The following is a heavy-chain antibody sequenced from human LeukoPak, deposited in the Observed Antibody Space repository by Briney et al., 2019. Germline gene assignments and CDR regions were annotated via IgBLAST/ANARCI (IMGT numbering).Heavy chain of an antibody. CDR1: GYTFTGYY. D-gene: IGHD6-19*01. CDR3: AKGRVVAGSKSLTYHWLDP. Sequence: ASVKVSCKASGYTFTGYYIHWVRQAPGQGLEWIGWTNPNSGGTNYAQKFQGRVTMTGDTSINTAYMELTRLQSDDTAVYYCAKGRVVAGSKSLTYHWLDPWGQGTLVTVSS. V-gene: IGHV1-2*02. J-gene: IGHJ5*02. CDR2: TNPNSGGT.